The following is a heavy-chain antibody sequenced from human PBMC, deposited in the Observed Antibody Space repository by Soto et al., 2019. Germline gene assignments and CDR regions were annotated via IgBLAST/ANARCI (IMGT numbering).Heavy chain of an antibody. CDR1: GFSLRTYG. Sequence: GGSLRLSCAASGFSLRTYGMHWLRRAPGKGLEWVAFIWYDGTKKFYANSVKGRSTISKDNSNNILYLQMSGLRVEDTAVYYCARDVLTAVAGSVNWFDPWGQGTLVTVSS. CDR2: IWYDGTKK. CDR3: ARDVLTAVAGSVNWFDP. V-gene: IGHV3-33*01. D-gene: IGHD6-19*01. J-gene: IGHJ5*02.